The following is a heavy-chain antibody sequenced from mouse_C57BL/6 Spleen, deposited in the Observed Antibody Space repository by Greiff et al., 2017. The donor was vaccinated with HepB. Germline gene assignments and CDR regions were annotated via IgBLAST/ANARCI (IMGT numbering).Heavy chain of an antibody. J-gene: IGHJ2*01. Sequence: QVQLQQSGAELVMPGASVKLSCKASGYTFTSYWMHWVKQRPGQGLEWIGEIDPSDSYTNYNQKFKGKSTLTVDKSSSTAYMQLSSLTSEDFAVYYCARGYGNYGDWGQGTTLTVSS. V-gene: IGHV1-69*01. CDR1: GYTFTSYW. D-gene: IGHD2-1*01. CDR3: ARGYGNYGD. CDR2: IDPSDSYT.